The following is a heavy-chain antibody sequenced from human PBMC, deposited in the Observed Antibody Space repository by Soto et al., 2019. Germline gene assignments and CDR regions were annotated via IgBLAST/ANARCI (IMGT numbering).Heavy chain of an antibody. CDR2: INPKNGGT. Sequence: XAVKVSCKASGYPFTDYYMHWVRQSPGQGLEWVGWINPKNGGTNYAQNLQGWVTLTRDTSINTAYMELSRLRSDDTAIYYCEKAKAYRPTDPDQWGQGTLVTVSS. CDR1: GYPFTDYY. CDR3: EKAKAYRPTDPDQ. D-gene: IGHD4-4*01. J-gene: IGHJ4*02. V-gene: IGHV1-2*04.